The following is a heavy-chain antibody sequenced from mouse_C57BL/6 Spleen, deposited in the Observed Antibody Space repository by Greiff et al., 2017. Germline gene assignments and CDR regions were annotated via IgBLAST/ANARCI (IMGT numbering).Heavy chain of an antibody. CDR3: AKEGGDSAFAY. J-gene: IGHJ3*01. CDR2: IWGDGST. CDR1: GFSLHSYG. Sequence: QVKLKESGPGLVAPSQRLSITCTVSGFSLHSYGVSWVRQPPGKGLEWLGVIWGDGSTNYHSALISRLCISKDNSKSQCFLKLNSLQTYDTATYYCAKEGGDSAFAYWGQGTLVTVSA. V-gene: IGHV2-3*01.